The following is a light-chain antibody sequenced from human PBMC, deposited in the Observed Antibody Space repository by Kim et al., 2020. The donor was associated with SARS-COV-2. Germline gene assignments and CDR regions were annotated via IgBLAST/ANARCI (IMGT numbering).Light chain of an antibody. J-gene: IGLJ2*01. CDR2: VVS. Sequence: HSITIACTGTSSDAGGYIYVSWYQQHPGKAPKLMIYVVSNRPSGVSNRFSGSKSGNTASLTISGLQAEDEADYYCSSYTSSSTRVFGGGTKLTVL. CDR1: SSDAGGYIY. CDR3: SSYTSSSTRV. V-gene: IGLV2-14*03.